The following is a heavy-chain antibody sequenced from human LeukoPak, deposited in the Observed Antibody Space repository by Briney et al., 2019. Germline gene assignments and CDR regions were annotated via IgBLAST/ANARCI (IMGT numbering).Heavy chain of an antibody. J-gene: IGHJ4*02. CDR2: ISAYNGNT. V-gene: IGHV1-18*01. CDR1: GYTFTSYG. D-gene: IGHD3-3*01. Sequence: ASVKVSCKASGYTFTSYGISWVRQAPGQGLEWMGWISAYNGNTNYAQKLQGRVTMTRDTSTSTVYMELSSLRSEDTAVYYCARGLDFWSGYYKGGHFDYWGQGTLVTVSS. CDR3: ARGLDFWSGYYKGGHFDY.